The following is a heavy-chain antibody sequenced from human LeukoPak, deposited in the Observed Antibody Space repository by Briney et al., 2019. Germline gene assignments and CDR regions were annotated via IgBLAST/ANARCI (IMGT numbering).Heavy chain of an antibody. D-gene: IGHD3-10*01. V-gene: IGHV3-48*02. CDR3: ARPRSGSYGYYFDY. Sequence: GGSLRLSRAASGFTFTISSMNWVRQAPGEGLEWVSYISSTSNSIYYADSVKGRFTISRDNAKNSLYMQMDSLRDEDTAVYYCARPRSGSYGYYFDYWGQGTLVTVSS. J-gene: IGHJ4*02. CDR1: GFTFTISS. CDR2: ISSTSNSI.